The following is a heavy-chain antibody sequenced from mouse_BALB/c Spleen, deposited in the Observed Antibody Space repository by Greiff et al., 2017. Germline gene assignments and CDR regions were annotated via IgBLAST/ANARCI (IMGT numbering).Heavy chain of an antibody. CDR2: ISSGGSYT. V-gene: IGHV5-9-3*01. Sequence: EVHLVESGGGLVKPGGSLKLSCAASGFTFSSYAMSWVRQTPEKRLEWVATISSGGSYTYYPDSVKGRFTISRDNAKNTLYLQMSSLRSEDTAMYYCARHEEGFAYWGQGTLVTVSA. CDR3: ARHEEGFAY. J-gene: IGHJ3*01. CDR1: GFTFSSYA.